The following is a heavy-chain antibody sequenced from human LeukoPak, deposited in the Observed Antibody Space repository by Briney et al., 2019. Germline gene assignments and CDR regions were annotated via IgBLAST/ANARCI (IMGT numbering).Heavy chain of an antibody. D-gene: IGHD3-22*01. V-gene: IGHV3-74*01. CDR3: AGGPWRSDTGGYVFDY. CDR1: GFTFSGYW. CDR2: INSDGSST. Sequence: GGSLRLSCTASGFTFSGYWMNWVRQAPGKGLVWVSRINSDGSSTRYADSVKGRFTISRDNAKNTLYLQMNSLRADDTAVYYCAGGPWRSDTGGYVFDYWGQGTLVTVSS. J-gene: IGHJ4*02.